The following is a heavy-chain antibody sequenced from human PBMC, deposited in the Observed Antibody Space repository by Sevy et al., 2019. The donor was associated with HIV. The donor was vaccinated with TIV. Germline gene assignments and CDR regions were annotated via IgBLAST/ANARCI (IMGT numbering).Heavy chain of an antibody. CDR1: GFTFSNAW. Sequence: GGSLRLSCAAFGFTFSNAWMSWVRQAPGKGLEWVGRIKSKTDGGTTDYAAPVKGRFTISRDDSKNTLYLQMNSLKTEDTAVYYCTTDQYDYVWGSYRPFDYWGQGTLVTVSS. CDR2: IKSKTDGGTT. J-gene: IGHJ4*02. V-gene: IGHV3-15*01. D-gene: IGHD3-16*02. CDR3: TTDQYDYVWGSYRPFDY.